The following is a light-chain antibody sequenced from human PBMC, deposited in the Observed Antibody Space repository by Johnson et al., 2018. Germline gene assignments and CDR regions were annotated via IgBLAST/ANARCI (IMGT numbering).Light chain of an antibody. CDR1: SSNIGNNY. V-gene: IGLV1-51*02. CDR2: ENN. Sequence: QSVLTQPPSVSAAPGQKVTISCSGSSSNIGNNYVSWYQQLPGTAPKLLIYENNKRPSGIPDRFSGSKSGTSATLGITGLQTGAQADYYCGTWDSSLRAGNVFGTGTKVTVL. J-gene: IGLJ1*01. CDR3: GTWDSSLRAGNV.